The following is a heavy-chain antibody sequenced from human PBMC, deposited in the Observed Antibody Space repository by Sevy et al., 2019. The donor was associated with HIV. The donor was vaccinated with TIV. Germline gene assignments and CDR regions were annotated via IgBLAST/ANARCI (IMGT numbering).Heavy chain of an antibody. D-gene: IGHD3-9*01. CDR3: TTDLGRYSDWPMTGVGYAFDI. Sequence: GGSLRLSCAASGFTFSNAWMSWVRRAPGKGLEWVGHRKSKTDGGTTDYAAPVKGRFTISRDDSKNTLYLQMNSLKTVDTAVDYCTTDLGRYSDWPMTGVGYAFDIWGQGTMVTVSS. J-gene: IGHJ3*02. CDR2: RKSKTDGGTT. V-gene: IGHV3-15*01. CDR1: GFTFSNAW.